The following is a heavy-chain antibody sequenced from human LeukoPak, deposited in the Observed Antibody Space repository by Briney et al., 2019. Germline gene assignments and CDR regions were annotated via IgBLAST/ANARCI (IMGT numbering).Heavy chain of an antibody. D-gene: IGHD1-14*01. CDR3: AKDLRGDTSTQTGGLDY. CDR2: ISYDGSNK. Sequence: GGSLRLSCAASGFTFSSYGMHWVRQAPGKGLEGVAVISYDGSNKYYADSVKGRVTISRDNFKNTLYLQMNSLRAEDTAVYYCAKDLRGDTSTQTGGLDYWGQGTLVTVSS. J-gene: IGHJ4*02. CDR1: GFTFSSYG. V-gene: IGHV3-30*18.